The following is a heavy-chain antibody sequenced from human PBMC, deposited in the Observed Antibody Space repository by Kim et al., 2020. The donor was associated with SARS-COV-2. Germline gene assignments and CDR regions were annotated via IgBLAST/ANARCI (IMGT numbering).Heavy chain of an antibody. Sequence: DSGKGRFTISRDNSKNTLYLQMNRLRAEDTAVYYCAKVERDSSSWTHFDYWGQGTLVTVSS. V-gene: IGHV3-23*01. CDR3: AKVERDSSSWTHFDY. J-gene: IGHJ4*02. D-gene: IGHD6-13*01.